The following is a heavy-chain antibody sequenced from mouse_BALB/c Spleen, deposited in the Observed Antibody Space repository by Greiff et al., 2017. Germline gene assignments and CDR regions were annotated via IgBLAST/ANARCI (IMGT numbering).Heavy chain of an antibody. J-gene: IGHJ3*01. D-gene: IGHD2-4*01. Sequence: VQLKQSGTVLARPGASVKMSCKASGYSFTSYWMHWVKQRPGQGLEWIGAIYPGNSDTSYNQKFKGKAKLTAVTSASTAYMHLNSLTSEDSAVYYCAREVGIMITTGEGFAYWGQGTLVTVSA. CDR3: AREVGIMITTGEGFAY. CDR2: IYPGNSDT. V-gene: IGHV1-5*01. CDR1: GYSFTSYW.